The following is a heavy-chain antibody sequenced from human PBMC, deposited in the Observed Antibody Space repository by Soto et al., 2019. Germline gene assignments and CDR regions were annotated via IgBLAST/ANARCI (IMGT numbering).Heavy chain of an antibody. CDR3: ARRRYCSSTSCYDAFDI. D-gene: IGHD2-2*01. Sequence: SETLSLTCTVSGGSISSYYWSWIRQPPGKGLEWIGYIYYSGSNNDNPSLKSRVTITVDTSKNQFSLKQSSVTASDTAVYYCARRRYCSSTSCYDAFDIWGQGTMVTVSS. CDR2: IYYSGSN. V-gene: IGHV4-59*08. CDR1: GGSISSYY. J-gene: IGHJ3*02.